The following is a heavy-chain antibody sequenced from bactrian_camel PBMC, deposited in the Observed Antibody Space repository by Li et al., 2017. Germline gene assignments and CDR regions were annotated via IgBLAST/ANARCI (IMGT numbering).Heavy chain of an antibody. CDR2: ISGRGDST. J-gene: IGHJ4*01. CDR3: ATGPAYPRLMGEYNY. Sequence: VQLVESGGGLVQPGGSLRLSCAASGFSFSAYDMTWVRQAPGKGLEWVSAISGRGDSTRYTDSVKGQFIISRDNAKNTVYLQMNTLRPEDTAVYYCATGPAYPRLMGEYNYWGQGTQVTVS. D-gene: IGHD4*01. V-gene: IGHV3S40*01. CDR1: GFSFSAYD.